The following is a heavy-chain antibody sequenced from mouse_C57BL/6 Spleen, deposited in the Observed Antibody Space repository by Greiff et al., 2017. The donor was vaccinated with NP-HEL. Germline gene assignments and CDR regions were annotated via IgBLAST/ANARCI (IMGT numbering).Heavy chain of an antibody. CDR3: ARGGYYVLDY. V-gene: IGHV5-17*01. CDR1: GFTFSDYG. Sequence: EVHLVESGGGLVKPGGSLKLSCAASGFTFSDYGMHWVRQAPEKGLEWVAYISSGSSTIYYADTVKGRFTISRDNAKNTLFLQMTSLRSEDTAMYYCARGGYYVLDYWGQGTTLTVSS. J-gene: IGHJ2*01. CDR2: ISSGSSTI. D-gene: IGHD2-3*01.